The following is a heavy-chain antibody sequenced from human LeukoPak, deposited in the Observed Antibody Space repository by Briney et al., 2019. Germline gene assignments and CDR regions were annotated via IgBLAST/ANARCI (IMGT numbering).Heavy chain of an antibody. J-gene: IGHJ6*02. CDR3: ARGRLFELGMGYYYYYYGMDV. V-gene: IGHV4-34*01. Sequence: SSETLSLTCAVYGGSFSGYYWSWIRQPPGKGLEWVGEINHSGSTNYNPSLKSRVTISVDTSKNQFSLKLSSVTAADTAVYYCARGRLFELGMGYYYYYYGMDVWGQGTTVTVSS. CDR1: GGSFSGYY. D-gene: IGHD7-27*01. CDR2: INHSGST.